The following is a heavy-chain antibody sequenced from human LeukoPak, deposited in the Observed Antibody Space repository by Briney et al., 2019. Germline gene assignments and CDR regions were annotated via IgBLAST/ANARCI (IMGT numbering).Heavy chain of an antibody. CDR2: ISGDGGST. CDR3: ARVRDRYFEALDY. Sequence: GGSLRLSCAASGFTFNNYVMSWVRQAPGKGLEWVSSISGDGGSTYYADSVKGRFTISRGNSKSTLYLQMNSLRAEDTAVYYCARVRDRYFEALDYWGQGTLVTVSS. CDR1: GFTFNNYV. J-gene: IGHJ4*02. D-gene: IGHD3-9*01. V-gene: IGHV3-23*01.